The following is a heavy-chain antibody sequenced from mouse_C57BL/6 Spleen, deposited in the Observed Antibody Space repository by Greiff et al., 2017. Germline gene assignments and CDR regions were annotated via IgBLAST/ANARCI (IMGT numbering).Heavy chain of an antibody. V-gene: IGHV5-9*01. CDR3: ARQGYDYDGGAWFAY. CDR2: ISGGGGNT. D-gene: IGHD2-4*01. J-gene: IGHJ3*01. CDR1: GFTFSSYT. Sequence: EVQLVESGGGLVKPGGSLKLSCAASGFTFSSYTMSWVRQTPEKRLEWVATISGGGGNTYYPDSVKGRFTISRDNAKNTLYLQMSSLRSEDTALYYCARQGYDYDGGAWFAYWGQGTLVTVSA.